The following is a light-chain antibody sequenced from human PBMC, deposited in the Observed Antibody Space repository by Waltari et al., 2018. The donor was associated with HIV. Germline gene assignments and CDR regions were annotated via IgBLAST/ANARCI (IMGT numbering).Light chain of an antibody. CDR2: GAS. V-gene: IGKV3-15*01. J-gene: IGKJ4*01. Sequence: EIVMTQSPATLSVSPGERATLSCRASHSVRSNLAWYQHKVGQAPRLLIYGASTRANGVPARFSGSGSGTEFTLTISSLQSEDFAVYYCQQYNNWPPRVTFGGGTTVEI. CDR1: HSVRSN. CDR3: QQYNNWPPRVT.